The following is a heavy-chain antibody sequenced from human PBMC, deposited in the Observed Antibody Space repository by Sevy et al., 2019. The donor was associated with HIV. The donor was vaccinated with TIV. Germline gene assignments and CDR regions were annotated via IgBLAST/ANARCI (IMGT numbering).Heavy chain of an antibody. CDR2: ISNDGSDK. CDR3: ANSRGRYEGSSWLYYYYIMDV. CDR1: GFSFSRHG. V-gene: IGHV3-30*18. D-gene: IGHD2-2*01. Sequence: GGSLRLSCVAAGFSFSRHGMHWARQAPGKGLEWVAVISNDGSDKEYAESVKGRFTVSRDNSKDTVYLQMNSLRLDETAVYYCANSRGRYEGSSWLYYYYIMDVWGQGTTVTVSS. J-gene: IGHJ6*02.